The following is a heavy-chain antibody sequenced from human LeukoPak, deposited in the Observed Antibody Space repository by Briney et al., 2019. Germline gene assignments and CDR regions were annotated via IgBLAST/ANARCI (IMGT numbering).Heavy chain of an antibody. J-gene: IGHJ4*02. D-gene: IGHD4-11*01. V-gene: IGHV3-53*01. CDR1: GFSVSNNY. CDR2: IYSDGIT. Sequence: PGGSRRLSCATSGFSVSNNYMSWVRQAPGKGLEWVSIIYSDGITYYVDSVKGRFTISRDNSKNTLYLQMSSLRAEDTAVYYCTRDSTTLRFGYWGQGTLVTVSS. CDR3: TRDSTTLRFGY.